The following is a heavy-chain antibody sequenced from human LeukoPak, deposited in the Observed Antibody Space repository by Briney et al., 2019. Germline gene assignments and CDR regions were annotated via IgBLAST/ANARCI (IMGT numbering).Heavy chain of an antibody. CDR3: ARGSGYYDTRPVGY. Sequence: ASVKVSFKSSGHTFTGYYMHWVRQAPGQGLEWMGWINPNSGGTNYAQKFQGRVTMTRDTSISTAYMELSRLRSDDTAVYCCARGSGYYDTRPVGYWGQGTLVTVSS. CDR2: INPNSGGT. CDR1: GHTFTGYY. D-gene: IGHD3-22*01. V-gene: IGHV1-2*02. J-gene: IGHJ4*02.